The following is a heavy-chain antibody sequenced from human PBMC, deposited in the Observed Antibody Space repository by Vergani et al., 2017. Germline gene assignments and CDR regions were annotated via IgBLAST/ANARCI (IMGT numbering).Heavy chain of an antibody. D-gene: IGHD5-12*01. J-gene: IGHJ4*02. CDR3: ANLPSGYDLGVQGDY. Sequence: EVQLVESGGGVVRPGGSLRLSCAASGFTFDDYGMSWVRQAPGKGLEWVSGINWNGGSTGYADSVKGRFTISRDNAKNSLYLQMNSLRADDTAVYYCANLPSGYDLGVQGDYWGQGTLVTVSS. CDR1: GFTFDDYG. CDR2: INWNGGST. V-gene: IGHV3-20*04.